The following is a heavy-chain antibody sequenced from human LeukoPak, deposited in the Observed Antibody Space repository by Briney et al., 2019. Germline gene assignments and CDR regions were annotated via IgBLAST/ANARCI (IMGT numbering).Heavy chain of an antibody. CDR3: ATVSRGYPTLFFDY. CDR2: FDPEDGET. Sequence: GASVKVSCKVSGYTLTELSMHWVRQAPGKGLEWMGGFDPEDGETIYAQKFQGRVTMTEDTSTDTAYTELSSLRSEDTAVYYRATVSRGYPTLFFDYWGQGTLVTVSS. CDR1: GYTLTELS. J-gene: IGHJ4*02. V-gene: IGHV1-24*01. D-gene: IGHD5-18*01.